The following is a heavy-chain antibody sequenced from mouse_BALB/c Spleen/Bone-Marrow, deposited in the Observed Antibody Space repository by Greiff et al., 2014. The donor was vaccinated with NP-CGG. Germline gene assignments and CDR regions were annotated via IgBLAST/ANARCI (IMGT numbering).Heavy chain of an antibody. J-gene: IGHJ4*01. D-gene: IGHD2-4*01. CDR1: GYTFTSYW. CDR2: IAPGSGNT. Sequence: DLVKPGASVKLSCKASGYTFTSYWINWIKQRPGQGLEWIGRIAPGSGNTYYNEMFKGKATLTADTSSSTAYIQLSSLSSEDSPVYFCARSPMITESYAMDYWGQGTSVTVSS. CDR3: ARSPMITESYAMDY. V-gene: IGHV1S41*01.